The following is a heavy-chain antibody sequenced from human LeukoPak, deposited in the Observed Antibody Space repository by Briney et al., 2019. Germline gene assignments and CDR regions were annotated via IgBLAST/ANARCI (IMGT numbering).Heavy chain of an antibody. CDR2: MNPNSGNT. V-gene: IGHV1-8*01. CDR3: ARQAPWSFGWYFDL. J-gene: IGHJ2*01. D-gene: IGHD3-10*01. CDR1: GYTFTSHD. Sequence: ASVKVSCKASGYTFTSHDINWVRQATGQGLEWMGWMNPNSGNTGYAQKFQGRVTMTRNTSISTAYMELSSLRSEDTAVYYCARQAPWSFGWYFDLWGRGTLVTVSS.